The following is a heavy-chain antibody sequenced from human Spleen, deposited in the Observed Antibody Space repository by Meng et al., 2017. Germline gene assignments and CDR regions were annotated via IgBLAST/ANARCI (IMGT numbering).Heavy chain of an antibody. J-gene: IGHJ4*02. Sequence: SETLSLTCIVSGGSITVSSHYWGWIRQPPGKGLEWIGSIYYSGSTFYNPSLKSRVTISVDTSKNQFSLNMRSVIAADTAVYYCARLGFGERPEYWGQGTRVTGSS. CDR1: GGSITVSSHY. CDR2: IYYSGST. V-gene: IGHV4-39*07. CDR3: ARLGFGERPEY. D-gene: IGHD3-10*01.